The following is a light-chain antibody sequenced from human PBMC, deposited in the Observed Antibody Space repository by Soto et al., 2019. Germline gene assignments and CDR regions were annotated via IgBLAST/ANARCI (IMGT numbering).Light chain of an antibody. CDR1: RSISRY. J-gene: IGKJ1*01. V-gene: IGKV1-39*01. Sequence: DIQMTQSPSSLSASVGDRVNMTCRASRSISRYFSWYQQKPGKAPNLLIYAASSLQSGVPSRFSGAGSGTDFTLTIGNLHPEDFAIDYCKQSYSSQWTFGQGTKVEI. CDR3: KQSYSSQWT. CDR2: AAS.